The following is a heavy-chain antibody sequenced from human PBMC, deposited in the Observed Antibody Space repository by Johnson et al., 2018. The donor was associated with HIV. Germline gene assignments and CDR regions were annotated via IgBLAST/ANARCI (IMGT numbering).Heavy chain of an antibody. J-gene: IGHJ3*02. CDR1: GFTFDDYA. CDR2: ISRDSGSI. CDR3: AKVHSSSSLNGAFDI. Sequence: VQLVESGGGLVQPGRSLRLSCAASGFTFDDYAMHWVRQAPGKGLEWVSGISRDSGSIGYADSVKGRFPISRDNDKNSLYLQMNSLRAEDTALDYCAKVHSSSSLNGAFDIWGQGTMVNVSS. D-gene: IGHD6-6*01. V-gene: IGHV3-9*01.